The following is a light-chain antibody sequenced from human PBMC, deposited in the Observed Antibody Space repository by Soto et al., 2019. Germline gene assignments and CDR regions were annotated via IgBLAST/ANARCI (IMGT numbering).Light chain of an antibody. J-gene: IGKJ1*01. V-gene: IGKV2-28*01. Sequence: DIVMTQSPLSLPVTPGEPASISCRSSQSLLHANGNNCLHWYLQKPGQSPQLLIFLGSNRASGVPDRFSGSGSGTDFTLEISRVEADDVGVYYCMQALQAPSTFGQGT. CDR2: LGS. CDR3: MQALQAPST. CDR1: QSLLHANGNNC.